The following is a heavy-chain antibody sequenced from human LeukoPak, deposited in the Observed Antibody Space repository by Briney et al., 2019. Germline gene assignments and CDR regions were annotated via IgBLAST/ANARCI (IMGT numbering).Heavy chain of an antibody. CDR3: ARGPSGIAAAGTGGVDY. CDR1: GFTFSSYW. CDR2: IKQDGSEK. D-gene: IGHD6-13*01. V-gene: IGHV3-7*01. Sequence: PGGSLRLSCAASGFTFSSYWMSWVRQAPGKGLEWVANIKQDGSEKYYVDSVKGRFTISRDNAKNSLYPQMNSLRAEDTAMYYCARGPSGIAAAGTGGVDYWGQGTLVTVSS. J-gene: IGHJ4*02.